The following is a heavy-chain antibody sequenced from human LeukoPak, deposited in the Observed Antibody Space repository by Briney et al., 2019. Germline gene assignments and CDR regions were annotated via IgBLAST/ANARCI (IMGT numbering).Heavy chain of an antibody. CDR1: GGSFNGYF. D-gene: IGHD1-1*01. CDR3: ERRRVLEKYFDY. Sequence: SESLSLTRAVSGGSFNGYFWSWIRQPPGKGLEWSGEINHSGKTNYNPSLKGRVTISVDTSKGQFSLKLSSVTAADTAVYYCERRRVLEKYFDYWGQGTLVTVSS. V-gene: IGHV4-34*01. J-gene: IGHJ4*02. CDR2: INHSGKT.